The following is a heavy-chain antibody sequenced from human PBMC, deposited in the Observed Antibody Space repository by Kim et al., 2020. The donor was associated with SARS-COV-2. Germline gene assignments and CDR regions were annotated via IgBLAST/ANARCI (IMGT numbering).Heavy chain of an antibody. CDR3: AREGQVGSRGTTMVRGVIRPFDY. Sequence: GGSLRLSCAASGFTFSSYSMNWVRQAPGKGLEWVSSISSSSSYIYYADSVKGRFTISRDNAKNSLYLQMNSLRAEDTAVYYCAREGQVGSRGTTMVRGVIRPFDYWGQGTLVTVSS. D-gene: IGHD3-10*01. V-gene: IGHV3-21*01. J-gene: IGHJ4*02. CDR2: ISSSSSYI. CDR1: GFTFSSYS.